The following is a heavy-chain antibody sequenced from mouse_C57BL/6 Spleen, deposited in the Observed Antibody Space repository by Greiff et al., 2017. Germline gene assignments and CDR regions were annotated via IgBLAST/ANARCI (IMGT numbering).Heavy chain of an antibody. CDR2: INPSSGYT. Sequence: VQLQQSGAELARPGASVKMSCKASGYTFTSYTMHWVKQRPGQGLEWIGYINPSSGYTKYNQKFKDKATLTADKSSSTAYMQLSSLTSEDSAVYYCARWRSYAMDYWGQGTSVTVSS. V-gene: IGHV1-4*01. CDR1: GYTFTSYT. CDR3: ARWRSYAMDY. J-gene: IGHJ4*01.